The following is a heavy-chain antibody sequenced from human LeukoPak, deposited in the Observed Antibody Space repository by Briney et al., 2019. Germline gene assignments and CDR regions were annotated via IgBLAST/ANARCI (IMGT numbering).Heavy chain of an antibody. CDR2: IYYDGST. CDR3: RRHHYGGNSDYFDY. Sequence: SETLSLTCTVSGGSISSSSYYWGWIRQPPGKGLEWIGSIYYDGSTYYNPSLKSRVTISVDTSKNQFSLKLSSVTAADTAVYYCRRHHYGGNSDYFDYWGQGTLVTASS. CDR1: GGSISSSSYY. V-gene: IGHV4-39*07. J-gene: IGHJ4*02. D-gene: IGHD4-23*01.